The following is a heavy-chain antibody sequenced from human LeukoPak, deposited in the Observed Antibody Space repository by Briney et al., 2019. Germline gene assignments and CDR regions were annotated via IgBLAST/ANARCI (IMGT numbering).Heavy chain of an antibody. D-gene: IGHD1-20*01. CDR3: ARVKINWNDGENWFDP. CDR2: INPSGGST. J-gene: IGHJ5*02. V-gene: IGHV1-46*01. Sequence: GASVKVSCKASGYTFTSYYMHWVRQAPGQGLEWMGIINPSGGSTSYAQKFQGRVTMTRDMSTSTVYMELSSLRSEDTAVYYCARVKINWNDGENWFDPWGQGTLVTVSS. CDR1: GYTFTSYY.